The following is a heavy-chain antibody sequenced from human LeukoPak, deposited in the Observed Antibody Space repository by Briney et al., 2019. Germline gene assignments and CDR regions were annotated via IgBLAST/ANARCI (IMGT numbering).Heavy chain of an antibody. CDR2: IYYSGST. CDR3: ARDREGANFDY. CDR1: GGSISSSSYY. Sequence: SETLSLTCTVSGGSISSSSYYWGWIRQPPGKGLEWIGSIYYSGSTYYNPSLKSRVTISVDTSKNQFSLKLSSVTAADTAVYYCARDREGANFDYWGQGTLVTVSS. V-gene: IGHV4-39*07. J-gene: IGHJ4*02. D-gene: IGHD1-26*01.